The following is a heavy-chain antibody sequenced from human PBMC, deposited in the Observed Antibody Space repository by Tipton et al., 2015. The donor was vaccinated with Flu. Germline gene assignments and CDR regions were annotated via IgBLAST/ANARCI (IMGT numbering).Heavy chain of an antibody. J-gene: IGHJ6*02. Sequence: QLVQSGPEVKKPGASVKVSCKVSGYSLTDLSMHWVRQAPGKGLEWMGGFNPEDGETIYAQKFQGRLTMTEDTSTDTAHMELSSLRSDDTAVYYCATDLRLPDTENYYYYDMDVWGQGTTVTVSS. D-gene: IGHD2-21*02. CDR1: GYSLTDLS. CDR2: FNPEDGET. CDR3: ATDLRLPDTENYYYYDMDV. V-gene: IGHV1-24*01.